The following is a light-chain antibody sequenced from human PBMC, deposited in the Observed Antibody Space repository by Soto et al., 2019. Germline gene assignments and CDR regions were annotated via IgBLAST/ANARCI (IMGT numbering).Light chain of an antibody. Sequence: EIVLTQSPGTLSLSPGERATLSCRASQSDSSSYLAWYQQKPGQAPRLLIYGASSRATGIPDRFSGSGSGTDFTLTISRLEPEDFAVYYCQQYGSSPPRVTFGPGTKVDIK. CDR3: QQYGSSPPRVT. CDR2: GAS. J-gene: IGKJ3*01. V-gene: IGKV3-20*01. CDR1: QSDSSSY.